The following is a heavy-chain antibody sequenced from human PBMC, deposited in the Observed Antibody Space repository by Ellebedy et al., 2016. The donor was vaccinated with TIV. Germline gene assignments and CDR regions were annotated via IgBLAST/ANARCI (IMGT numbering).Heavy chain of an antibody. J-gene: IGHJ4*02. Sequence: GESLKISCKASGYSFTGYYMYWVRQAPGQGLEWMGWINPNSGGTNYAQKFQGRVTMTRDTSISTAYMELNSLRSEDTAVYYCARARRGLLWADNWGQGTLVAVSS. CDR3: ARARRGLLWADN. CDR2: INPNSGGT. V-gene: IGHV1-2*02. D-gene: IGHD4-17*01. CDR1: GYSFTGYY.